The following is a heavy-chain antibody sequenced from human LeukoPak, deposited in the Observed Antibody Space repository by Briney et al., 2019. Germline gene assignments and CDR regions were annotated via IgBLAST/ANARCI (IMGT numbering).Heavy chain of an antibody. V-gene: IGHV4-34*01. Sequence: SETLSHTCAVYGGSFSGYYWSWIRQPPGKGLEWIGEINHSGSTNYNPSLKSRVTISVDTSKNQFSLKLSSVTAADTAVYYCARGPMNLRKRGLLDYWGQGTLVTVSS. D-gene: IGHD3-22*01. CDR1: GGSFSGYY. J-gene: IGHJ4*02. CDR3: ARGPMNLRKRGLLDY. CDR2: INHSGST.